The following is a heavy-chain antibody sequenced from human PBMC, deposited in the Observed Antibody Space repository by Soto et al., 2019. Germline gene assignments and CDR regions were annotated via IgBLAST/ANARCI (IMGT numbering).Heavy chain of an antibody. CDR1: GGSFSGYY. CDR3: ATGRGVRGVIITTYYYYGLDV. D-gene: IGHD3-10*01. CDR2: INHSGST. V-gene: IGHV4-34*01. Sequence: SETLSLTCAVYGGSFSGYYWSWIRQPPGKGLEWIGEINHSGSTNYNPSLKSRVTISVDTSKNQFSLKLSSVSAADTAVYYCATGRGVRGVIITTYYYYGLDVWGQGTTVTVSS. J-gene: IGHJ6*02.